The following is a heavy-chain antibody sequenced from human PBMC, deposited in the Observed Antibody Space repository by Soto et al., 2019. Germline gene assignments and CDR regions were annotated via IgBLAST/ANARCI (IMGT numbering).Heavy chain of an antibody. V-gene: IGHV4-59*01. CDR3: ARDEGDSSGYRGGLGY. CDR2: IYDSGST. CDR1: GGSISSYY. J-gene: IGHJ4*02. D-gene: IGHD3-22*01. Sequence: QVQLQESGPRLVKPSETLSLTCTVSGGSISSYYWSWIRQPPGKGLEWIGYIYDSGSTNYNPSLKSRVTISVDTSKNQFSRKLSSVTAADTAVYYCARDEGDSSGYRGGLGYWGQGTLVTVSS.